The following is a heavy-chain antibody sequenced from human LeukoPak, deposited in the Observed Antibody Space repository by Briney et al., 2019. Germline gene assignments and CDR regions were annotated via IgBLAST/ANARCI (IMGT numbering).Heavy chain of an antibody. CDR3: ARVSSTSRHWFDP. CDR2: IYTSGST. CDR1: GGSISSGSYY. J-gene: IGHJ5*02. Sequence: PSQTLSLTCTVSGGSISSGSYYWSWIRQPAGKGLEWIGRIYTSGSTNYNPSLKSRVTISVDTSKNQFSLKLSFVTAADTAVYYCARVSSTSRHWFDPWGQGTLVTVSS. D-gene: IGHD2-2*01. V-gene: IGHV4-61*02.